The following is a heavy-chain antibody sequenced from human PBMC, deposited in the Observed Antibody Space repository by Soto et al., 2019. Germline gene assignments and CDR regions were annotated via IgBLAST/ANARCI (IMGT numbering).Heavy chain of an antibody. J-gene: IGHJ6*02. D-gene: IGHD5-18*01. CDR1: GFTFSSYG. CDR3: AKDGFDVYSYGPLGYYYGMDV. CDR2: ISYDGSNK. V-gene: IGHV3-30*18. Sequence: GGSLRLSCAASGFTFSSYGMHWVRQAPGKGLEWVAVISYDGSNKYYADSVKGRFTISRDNSKNTLYLQMNSLRAEDTAVYYCAKDGFDVYSYGPLGYYYGMDVWGQGTTVTVSS.